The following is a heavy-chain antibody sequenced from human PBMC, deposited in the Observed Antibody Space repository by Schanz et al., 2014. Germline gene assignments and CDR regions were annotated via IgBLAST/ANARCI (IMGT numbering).Heavy chain of an antibody. J-gene: IGHJ4*02. CDR1: GYTFTSYY. D-gene: IGHD6-13*01. CDR3: ARDGEAAAGCDY. CDR2: INPSGGST. V-gene: IGHV1-46*03. Sequence: QVQLVQSGGEVKKPGVSVKVSCKASGYTFTSYYMHWVRQAPGQGLEWMGIINPSGGSTSYAQKFQGRVTMTRDTSTSTVYMELSSLRSEDTAVYYCARDGEAAAGCDYWGQGTLVTVSS.